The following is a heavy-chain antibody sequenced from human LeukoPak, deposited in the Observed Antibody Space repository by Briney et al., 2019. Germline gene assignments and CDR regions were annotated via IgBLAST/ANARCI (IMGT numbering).Heavy chain of an antibody. J-gene: IGHJ4*02. V-gene: IGHV1-8*01. CDR3: ARGRGGTIIRGYLDS. D-gene: IGHD3-10*01. CDR1: GYTFTNFD. Sequence: ASVKVSCKASGYTFTNFDIMWVRQATGQGLEWMGWVNTNSGGTGYAQKFQGRVSMTSDTSIGTAYMELSSLRSEDTAIYYCARGRGGTIIRGYLDSWGQGTLVSVSS. CDR2: VNTNSGGT.